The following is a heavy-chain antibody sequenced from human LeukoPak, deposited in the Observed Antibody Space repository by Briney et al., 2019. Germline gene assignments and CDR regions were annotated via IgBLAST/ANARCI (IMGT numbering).Heavy chain of an antibody. D-gene: IGHD2-2*01. CDR1: GFTFSYYA. CDR3: VRTYGYCSSTSCYVFDY. CDR2: ISSNGSST. V-gene: IGHV3-64D*09. Sequence: SGGSLRLSCSASGFTFSYYAMHWVRQAPGQGLAYVSAISSNGSSTYYADSVKGRFTISRDNSKNTLYLQMSSLRAEDTAVYYCVRTYGYCSSTSCYVFDYWGQGTLVTVSS. J-gene: IGHJ4*02.